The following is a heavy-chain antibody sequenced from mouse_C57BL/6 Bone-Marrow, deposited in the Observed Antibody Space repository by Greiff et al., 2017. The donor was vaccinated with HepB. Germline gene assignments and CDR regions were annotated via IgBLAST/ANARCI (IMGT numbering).Heavy chain of an antibody. D-gene: IGHD1-1*01. CDR3: TTTYGSSYGGFAY. CDR2: IDPENGDT. Sequence: VQLQQSGAELVRPGASVKLSCTASGFNIKDDYMHWVKQRPEQGLEWIGWIDPENGDTEYASKFQGKATITADTSSNTAYLQLSSLTSEDTAVYYCTTTYGSSYGGFAYWGQGTLVTVSA. CDR1: GFNIKDDY. J-gene: IGHJ3*01. V-gene: IGHV14-4*01.